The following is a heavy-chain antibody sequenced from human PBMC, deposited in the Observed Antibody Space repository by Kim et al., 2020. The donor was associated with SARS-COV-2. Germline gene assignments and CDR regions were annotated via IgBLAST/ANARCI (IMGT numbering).Heavy chain of an antibody. Sequence: SGSTICYADSVKGRFTDSRDNAKNSLYLKMNSLRAEDTAVYYCAKEAAGYWGQGTLVTVSS. V-gene: IGHV3-11*01. CDR2: SGSTI. CDR3: AKEAAGY. J-gene: IGHJ4*02.